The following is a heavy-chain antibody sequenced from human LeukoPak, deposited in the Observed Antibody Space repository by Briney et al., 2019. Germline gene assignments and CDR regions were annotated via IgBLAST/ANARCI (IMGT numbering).Heavy chain of an antibody. CDR3: ARALDSSSSRYQAFEY. D-gene: IGHD2-2*01. Sequence: GGSLRLSCATSGFSFSSYWMSWGRQAPGKGLEWVASIKQDGSEKYYVDSVKGRFTISRDSAKNSLYLQMNNLRAEDTAVYYCARALDSSSSRYQAFEYWGQGTPVTVSS. J-gene: IGHJ4*02. V-gene: IGHV3-7*01. CDR2: IKQDGSEK. CDR1: GFSFSSYW.